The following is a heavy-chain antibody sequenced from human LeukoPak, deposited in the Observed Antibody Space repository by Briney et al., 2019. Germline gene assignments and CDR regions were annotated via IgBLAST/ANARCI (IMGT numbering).Heavy chain of an antibody. CDR3: AREVRWAAGTSRRKYDY. CDR1: GYTFTSYG. D-gene: IGHD6-13*01. Sequence: GASVKVSCKASGYTFTSYGISWVRQAPGQGLEWMGWISAYNGNTNYAQKLQGRVTMTTDTSTSTAYMECRSLRCDDTAVYYGAREVRWAAGTSRRKYDYWGQGTLVTVSS. CDR2: ISAYNGNT. V-gene: IGHV1-18*01. J-gene: IGHJ4*02.